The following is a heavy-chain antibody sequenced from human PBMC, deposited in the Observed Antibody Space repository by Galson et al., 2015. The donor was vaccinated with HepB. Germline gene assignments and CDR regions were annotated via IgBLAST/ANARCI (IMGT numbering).Heavy chain of an antibody. V-gene: IGHV3-9*01. J-gene: IGHJ5*01. CDR2: ITWNNGT. CDR1: GFSFDDYA. D-gene: IGHD2-2*01. Sequence: SLRLSCAASGFSFDDYAMSWVRQAPGEGLEWVSGITWNNGTYYADSVKGRFTISRGNAKNSLYLQMNSLRAEDTALYYCAKDHSSTWYFGGCFDSWGQGILVTVSS. CDR3: AKDHSSTWYFGGCFDS.